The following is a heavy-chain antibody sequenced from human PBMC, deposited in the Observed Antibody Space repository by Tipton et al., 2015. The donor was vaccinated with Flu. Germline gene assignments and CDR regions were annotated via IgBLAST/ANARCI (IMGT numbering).Heavy chain of an antibody. D-gene: IGHD1-14*01. J-gene: IGHJ4*02. CDR2: IYYGGRT. CDR3: ARERNSVYYFDY. Sequence: TLSLTCSVSGYSIRSAYYWGWVRRPPGKGLEWIGYIYYGGRTNYNPSLKSRVDVSVDTSNNQFSLKLNSVTAADTAVYYCARERNSVYYFDYWGQGTLVTVSS. V-gene: IGHV4-28*03. CDR1: GYSIRSAYY.